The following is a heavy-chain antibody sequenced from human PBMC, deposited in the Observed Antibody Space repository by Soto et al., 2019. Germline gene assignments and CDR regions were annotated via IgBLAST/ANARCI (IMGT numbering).Heavy chain of an antibody. CDR1: GFIFTNFW. CDR2: IDTSGSST. D-gene: IGHD6-13*01. J-gene: IGHJ4*02. CDR3: AKDSWYFDL. Sequence: SLRLSCEASGFIFTNFWMHWVRQVPGKGLVWVSRIDTSGSSTSYADSVKGRFTISRDNAKNTVSLQMNSLRAEDTGVYYCAKDSWYFDLWSQGSLVTVYS. V-gene: IGHV3-74*01.